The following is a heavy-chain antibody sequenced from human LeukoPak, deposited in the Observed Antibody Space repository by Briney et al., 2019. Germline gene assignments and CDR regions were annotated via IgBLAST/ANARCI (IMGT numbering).Heavy chain of an antibody. Sequence: GGSLRLSCAASGFTVSSNYMSWVRQAPGKGLEWVSVIYSGGSTYYADSVKGRFTISRDNSKNTLYLQMNSLRAEDTAVYYCAKDGTYYDFWSGYGYYFDYWGQGTLVTVSS. D-gene: IGHD3-3*01. CDR2: IYSGGST. CDR1: GFTVSSNY. J-gene: IGHJ4*02. CDR3: AKDGTYYDFWSGYGYYFDY. V-gene: IGHV3-66*01.